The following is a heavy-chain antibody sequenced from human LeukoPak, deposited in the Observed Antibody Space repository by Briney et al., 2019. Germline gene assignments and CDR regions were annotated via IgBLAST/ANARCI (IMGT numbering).Heavy chain of an antibody. V-gene: IGHV4-39*07. D-gene: IGHD6-19*01. CDR2: IYYSGST. CDR3: VRGIAVAGRVWPYYFDY. J-gene: IGHJ4*02. CDR1: GGSISSSSYF. Sequence: SETLSLTCTVSGGSISSSSYFWGWIRQPPGKGLEWIASIYYSGSTYYNPSLKGRVTISLDTSKNQFSLKLSSVTAADTAVYYCVRGIAVAGRVWPYYFDYWGQGTLVTVSS.